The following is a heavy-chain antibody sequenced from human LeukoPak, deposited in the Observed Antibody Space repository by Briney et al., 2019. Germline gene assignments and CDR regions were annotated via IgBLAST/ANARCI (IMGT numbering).Heavy chain of an antibody. CDR1: GFTVSSNY. D-gene: IGHD6-13*01. Sequence: GGSLRLSCAASGFTVSSNYMSWVRQAPGKGLEWVSVIYSGGSTYYADSVKGRFTISRHNSKNTLYLQMSSLRAEDTAVYYCARAGAAAGNYGMDVWGQGTTVTVSS. V-gene: IGHV3-53*04. CDR3: ARAGAAAGNYGMDV. J-gene: IGHJ6*02. CDR2: IYSGGST.